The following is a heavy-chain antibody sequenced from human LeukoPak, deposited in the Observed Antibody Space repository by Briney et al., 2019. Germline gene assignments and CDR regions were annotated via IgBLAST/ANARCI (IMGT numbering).Heavy chain of an antibody. CDR1: GFTFSSYA. D-gene: IGHD2-15*01. CDR2: ISYDGSNK. J-gene: IGHJ4*02. V-gene: IGHV3-30*04. CDR3: ARDSCSGGSCYYYFDY. Sequence: QSGGSLRLSCAASGFTFSSYAMHWVRQAPGKGLEWVAVISYDGSNKYYADSVKGRFTISRDNSKNTLYLQMNSLRAEDAAVYYCARDSCSGGSCYYYFDYWGQGTLVTVSS.